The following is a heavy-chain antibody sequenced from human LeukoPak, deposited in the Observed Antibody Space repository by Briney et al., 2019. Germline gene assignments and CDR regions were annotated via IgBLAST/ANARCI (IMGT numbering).Heavy chain of an antibody. Sequence: GGSLRLSCAASGFTFDDYGMSWVRQAPGKGMEWVSGINWNGGSTGYADSVKGRFTISRDNAKNSLYLQMNSLRAEDTALYHCARTYYGGNFQFDYWGQGTLVTVSS. D-gene: IGHD4-23*01. J-gene: IGHJ4*02. V-gene: IGHV3-20*01. CDR2: INWNGGST. CDR3: ARTYYGGNFQFDY. CDR1: GFTFDDYG.